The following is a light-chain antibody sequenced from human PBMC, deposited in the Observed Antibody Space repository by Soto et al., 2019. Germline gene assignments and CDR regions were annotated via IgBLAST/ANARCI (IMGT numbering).Light chain of an antibody. V-gene: IGKV1-39*01. J-gene: IGKJ1*01. CDR2: AAS. Sequence: DIQMTQSPSSLSASVGDRVTITCRASQSISSYLNWYQQKPGKAPKLLIYAASSLQSGVPSRFSGSLSGTYFTLTSSSLQPEYFATYYCQQSYSTPRTFGQGTKVEIK. CDR1: QSISSY. CDR3: QQSYSTPRT.